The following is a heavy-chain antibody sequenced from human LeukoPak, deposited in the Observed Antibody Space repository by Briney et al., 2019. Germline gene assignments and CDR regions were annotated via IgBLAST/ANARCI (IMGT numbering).Heavy chain of an antibody. Sequence: SETLSLTCTVSGGSISSSSYYWGWIHQPPGKGLEWFGSIYYSGNTYYNPSLKSRVTISVDTSKNQFSLKLSSVTAADTAVYYCASYSIYYDYMDVWGKGTTVTVSS. CDR3: ASYSIYYDYMDV. J-gene: IGHJ6*03. CDR1: GGSISSSSYY. CDR2: IYYSGNT. D-gene: IGHD6-13*01. V-gene: IGHV4-39*01.